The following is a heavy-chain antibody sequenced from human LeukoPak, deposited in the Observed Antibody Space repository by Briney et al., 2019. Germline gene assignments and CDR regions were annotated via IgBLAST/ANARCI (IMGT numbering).Heavy chain of an antibody. V-gene: IGHV3-33*01. CDR3: ARGRGLNGPLSYVDY. J-gene: IGHJ4*02. CDR2: IWYDGSKT. Sequence: PGRSLRLSCAASGFSFSDYGMHWVRQAPGKGLEWVALIWYDGSKTYYGDSVKGRFTISRDNSKNTLYLQMNTLRAEDTAVYYCARGRGLNGPLSYVDYWGQGTLVTVSS. D-gene: IGHD1-1*01. CDR1: GFSFSDYG.